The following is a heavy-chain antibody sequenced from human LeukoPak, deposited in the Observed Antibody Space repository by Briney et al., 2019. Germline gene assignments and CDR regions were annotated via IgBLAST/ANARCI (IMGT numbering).Heavy chain of an antibody. CDR1: GFTFSSYA. Sequence: PGGFLRLSCAASGFTFSSYAMTWVRQAPGKGLEWVSAISGSGISTYYADSVKGRFTVSRDNSKNTLYLQMNSLRAEDTAVYYCATGMIVVNWGQGTLVTVSS. CDR3: ATGMIVVN. J-gene: IGHJ4*02. D-gene: IGHD3-22*01. V-gene: IGHV3-23*01. CDR2: ISGSGIST.